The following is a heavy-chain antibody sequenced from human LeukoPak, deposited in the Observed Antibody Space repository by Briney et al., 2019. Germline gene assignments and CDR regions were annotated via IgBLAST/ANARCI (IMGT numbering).Heavy chain of an antibody. V-gene: IGHV4-34*01. CDR2: INHSGST. J-gene: IGHJ4*02. CDR1: GGSFSGYY. Sequence: SETLSLTCAVYGGSFSGYYWSWIRQPPGKGLEWIGEINHSGSTNYNPSLKSRVTISVDTSKNQFSLKLSSVTAADTAVYYCARAWAVTTVTSFDYWGQGTLVTVSS. CDR3: ARAWAVTTVTSFDY. D-gene: IGHD4-11*01.